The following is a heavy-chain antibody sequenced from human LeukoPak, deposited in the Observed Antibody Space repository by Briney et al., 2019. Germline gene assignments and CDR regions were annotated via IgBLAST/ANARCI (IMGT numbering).Heavy chain of an antibody. D-gene: IGHD3-22*01. Sequence: SVKVSCKASGGTFSSYAISWVRQAPGQGVEWMGGIIPIFGTANYVQKFQGRAMITADESTSTAYMELSSLRSEDTAVYYCARDLYYYDSSGPFDYWGQGTLVTVSS. CDR2: IIPIFGTA. V-gene: IGHV1-69*13. CDR1: GGTFSSYA. CDR3: ARDLYYYDSSGPFDY. J-gene: IGHJ4*02.